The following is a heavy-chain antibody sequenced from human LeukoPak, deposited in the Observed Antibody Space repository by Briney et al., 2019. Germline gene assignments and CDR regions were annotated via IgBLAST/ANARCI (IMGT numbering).Heavy chain of an antibody. CDR3: AKSLSPYMIASLGC. D-gene: IGHD3-22*01. CDR1: GFTFNSYS. CDR2: ISSSGSTI. J-gene: IGHJ4*02. Sequence: GGSLRLSCAASGFTFNSYSMNWVRQAPGKGLEWVSYISSSGSTIYYADSVKGRFTISRDNAKNSLYLQMNSLRDADTAVYYCAKSLSPYMIASLGCWGQGTLVTVSS. V-gene: IGHV3-48*02.